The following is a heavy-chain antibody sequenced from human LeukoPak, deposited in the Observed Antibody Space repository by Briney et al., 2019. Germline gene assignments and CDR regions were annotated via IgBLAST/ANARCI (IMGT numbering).Heavy chain of an antibody. CDR3: VREGEGPLSKDFDY. J-gene: IGHJ4*02. Sequence: SVKVSCTSSGLTFTDHYIHWVRQGPGQGLEWRGYTGPHSTFTSSPTALQGRVTMTRDASMSTAYMELTRLTSDDTAVYYCVREGEGPLSKDFDYWGQGTLVTVSS. V-gene: IGHV1-2*02. D-gene: IGHD2/OR15-2a*01. CDR2: TGPHSTFT. CDR1: GLTFTDHY.